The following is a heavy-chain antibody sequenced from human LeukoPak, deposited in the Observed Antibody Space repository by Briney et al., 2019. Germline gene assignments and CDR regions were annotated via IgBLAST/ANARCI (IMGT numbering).Heavy chain of an antibody. J-gene: IGHJ4*02. CDR3: ARTPRTQLWYYFDY. D-gene: IGHD5-18*01. V-gene: IGHV1-69*04. CDR2: IIPILGIA. CDR1: GYTFTSYG. Sequence: SVKVSCKASGYTFTSYGISWVRQAPGQGLEWMGRIIPILGIANYAQKFQGRVTITADKSTSTAYMELSSLRSEDTAVYYCARTPRTQLWYYFDYWGQGTLVTVSS.